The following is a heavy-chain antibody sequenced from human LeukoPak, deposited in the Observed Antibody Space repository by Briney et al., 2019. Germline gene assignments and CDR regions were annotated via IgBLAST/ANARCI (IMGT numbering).Heavy chain of an antibody. CDR2: IKQDGGQK. CDR1: GFTFSSYA. V-gene: IGHV3-7*01. D-gene: IGHD3-10*01. J-gene: IGHJ4*02. CDR3: ARDPDLFMGVNFDS. Sequence: GGSLRLSCAASGFTFSSYAMSWVRQAPGKGLEWVANIKQDGGQKYYADSVKGRFTISRDNAKNSLYLQMNSLRAEDTAVYYCARDPDLFMGVNFDSWGQGTLVTVSS.